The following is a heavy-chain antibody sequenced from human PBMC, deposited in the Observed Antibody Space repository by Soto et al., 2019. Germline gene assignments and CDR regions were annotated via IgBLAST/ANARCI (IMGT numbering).Heavy chain of an antibody. D-gene: IGHD3-10*01. V-gene: IGHV3-7*01. CDR2: IKQDGSEK. CDR3: ARGLLYGSGSYYFAYYFDY. CDR1: GFTFSSYW. J-gene: IGHJ4*02. Sequence: GGSLRLSCAASGFTFSSYWMSWVRQAPGKGLEWVANIKQDGSEKYYVDSVKGRFTISRDNAKNSLYLQMNSLRAEDTAVYYCARGLLYGSGSYYFAYYFDYWGQGTLVTVSS.